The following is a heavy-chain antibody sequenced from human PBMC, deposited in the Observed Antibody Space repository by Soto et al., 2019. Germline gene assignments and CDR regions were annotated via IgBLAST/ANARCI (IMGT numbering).Heavy chain of an antibody. CDR3: AKGWGEVGVITPQAY. D-gene: IGHD1-26*01. Sequence: SVKVCCKASGGTFNSYAISWVRQATGQGLEWMGGIIPIFGTANYAQRFQGRVTITADESTSTAYMEVSNLRSEDSAVYYCAKGWGEVGVITPQAYWGQGTLVTVSS. CDR1: GGTFNSYA. V-gene: IGHV1-69*13. J-gene: IGHJ4*02. CDR2: IIPIFGTA.